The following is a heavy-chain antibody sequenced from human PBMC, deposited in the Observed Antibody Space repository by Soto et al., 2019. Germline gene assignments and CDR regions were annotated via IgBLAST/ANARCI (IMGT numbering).Heavy chain of an antibody. CDR3: AKRPSYDFVN. V-gene: IGHV3-23*01. CDR1: GFTFSTYA. Sequence: EVQLLESGGGLVQPGGSLRLSCAASGFTFSTYAMSWVRQAPGKGLEWVSSINKNGGSTFYADSVKGRFTSSRDNSKDTLFLQMNSLRAEDTALYYCAKRPSYDFVNWGQGTLVTVSS. CDR2: INKNGGST. J-gene: IGHJ4*02. D-gene: IGHD3-3*01.